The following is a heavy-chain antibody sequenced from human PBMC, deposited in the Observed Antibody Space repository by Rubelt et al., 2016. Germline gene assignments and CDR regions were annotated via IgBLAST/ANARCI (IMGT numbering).Heavy chain of an antibody. V-gene: IGHV3-21*01. Sequence: EVQLVESGGGLVKPGGSLRLSCAASGFTFSSYSMNWVRQAPGKGLEWVSSISSSRSYIYYADSVKGRFTISRDNSKNTLYLQMNSLRAEDTAVYYCAKDQVRGVTEGSPNDYWGQGTLVTVSS. CDR1: GFTFSSYS. CDR2: ISSSRSYI. CDR3: AKDQVRGVTEGSPNDY. D-gene: IGHD3-10*01. J-gene: IGHJ4*02.